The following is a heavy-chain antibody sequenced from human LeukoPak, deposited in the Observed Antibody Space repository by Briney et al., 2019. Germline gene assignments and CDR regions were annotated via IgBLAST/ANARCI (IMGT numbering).Heavy chain of an antibody. D-gene: IGHD2-2*01. CDR1: GGSISSSSYY. Sequence: SETLSLTCTVSGGSISSSSYYWGWIRQPPGKGLEWIGSIYYSGSTYYNPSHKSRVTISVDTSKNQFSLKLSSVTAADTAVYYCARGAAAIDWFDPWGQGTLVTVSS. CDR3: ARGAAAIDWFDP. J-gene: IGHJ5*02. CDR2: IYYSGST. V-gene: IGHV4-39*07.